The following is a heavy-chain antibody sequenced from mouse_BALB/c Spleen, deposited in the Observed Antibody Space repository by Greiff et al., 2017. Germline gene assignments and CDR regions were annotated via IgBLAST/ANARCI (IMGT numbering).Heavy chain of an antibody. CDR1: GFSLTSYD. D-gene: IGHD2-4*01. CDR2: IWTGGGT. J-gene: IGHJ4*01. Sequence: VKLVESGPGLVAPSQSLSITCTVSGFSLTSYDISWIRQPPGKGLEWLGVIWTGGGTNYNSAFMSRLSISKDNSKSQVFLKMNSLQTDDTAIYYCVRDHDDYDGGDYAMDYWGQGTSVTVSS. V-gene: IGHV2-9-2*01. CDR3: VRDHDDYDGGDYAMDY.